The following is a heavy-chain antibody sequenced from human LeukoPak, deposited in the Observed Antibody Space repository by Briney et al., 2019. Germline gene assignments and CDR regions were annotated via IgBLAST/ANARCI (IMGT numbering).Heavy chain of an antibody. CDR1: GFTFSSYS. V-gene: IGHV3-21*04. CDR2: ISSSSTYK. D-gene: IGHD3-16*01. J-gene: IGHJ4*02. Sequence: GGSLRLSCAASGFTFSSYSMNWVRQAPGKGLEWVSCISSSSTYKYYADSIKGRFTISRDNAKNSLYLQMNSLRAEDTALYYCAKDIGGDGYWGQGTLVTVSS. CDR3: AKDIGGDGY.